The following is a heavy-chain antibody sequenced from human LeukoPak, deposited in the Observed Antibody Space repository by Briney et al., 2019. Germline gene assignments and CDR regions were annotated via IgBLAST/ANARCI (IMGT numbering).Heavy chain of an antibody. J-gene: IGHJ6*03. CDR1: GFTFSDYY. Sequence: GGSLRLSCAASGFTFSDYYMSWIREAPGRGLEWVSYISSSGSTIYYADSVKGRFTISRDNAKNSLYLQMNSLRAEDTAVYYCARESGSSSWYYYYYMDVWGKGTTVTVSS. V-gene: IGHV3-11*04. D-gene: IGHD6-13*01. CDR2: ISSSGSTI. CDR3: ARESGSSSWYYYYYMDV.